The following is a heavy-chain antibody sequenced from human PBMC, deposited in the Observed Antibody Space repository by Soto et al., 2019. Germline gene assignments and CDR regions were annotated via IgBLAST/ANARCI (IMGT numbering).Heavy chain of an antibody. CDR2: ISDDGSNK. CDR3: TKRRNVLRFLEWSSGMEV. D-gene: IGHD3-3*01. J-gene: IGHJ6*02. CDR1: GFTFSNYG. Sequence: SGGSLRLSCAASGFTFSNYGMHWVRQAPGKGLEWVAFISDDGSNKYYADSMKGRFTMSRDNSKSTLYLQMNSLRVEDTAVYYCTKRRNVLRFLEWSSGMEVWGQGTTDTVS. V-gene: IGHV3-30*18.